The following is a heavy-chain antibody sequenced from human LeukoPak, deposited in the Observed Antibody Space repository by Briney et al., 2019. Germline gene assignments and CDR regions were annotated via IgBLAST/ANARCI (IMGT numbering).Heavy chain of an antibody. D-gene: IGHD3-10*01. CDR3: ARDRTMVRGVITLYYMDV. CDR1: GGSISSYY. J-gene: IGHJ6*03. Sequence: SETLSLTCTVSGGSISSYYWSWIRQPAGKGLEWIGRIYTSGSTNYNPSLKSRVTMSVDTSKNQFSLKLSSVTAADTAVYYCARDRTMVRGVITLYYMDVWGKGTTVTISS. V-gene: IGHV4-4*07. CDR2: IYTSGST.